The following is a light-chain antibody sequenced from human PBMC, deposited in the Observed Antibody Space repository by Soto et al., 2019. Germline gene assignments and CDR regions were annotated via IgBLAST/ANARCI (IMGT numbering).Light chain of an antibody. CDR2: DVS. CDR3: SSYTDRKNLV. CDR1: SSDIGGYNS. Sequence: QSVLTQSPSASGSPGQSVTISCTGASSDIGGYNSVSWYQQHPGKAPKVMIYDVSKRPSGVPDRFSGSKSGNTASLTVSALQAEDEADYSCSSYTDRKNLVFGTGTKVTVL. V-gene: IGLV2-8*01. J-gene: IGLJ1*01.